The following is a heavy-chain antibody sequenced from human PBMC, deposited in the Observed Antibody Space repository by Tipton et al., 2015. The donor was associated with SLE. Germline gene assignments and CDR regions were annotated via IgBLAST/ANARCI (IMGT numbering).Heavy chain of an antibody. CDR1: GDSIVSYY. D-gene: IGHD4-11*01. CDR3: ARDLPGMTTGQFDY. V-gene: IGHV4-4*07. J-gene: IGHJ4*02. CDR2: FHTSGNI. Sequence: GLVKPSETLYLTCTVSGDSIVSYYWSWIRQTAGKGLEWIGRFHTSGNINYNPSPKSRVTMSLDTSKNQFSLRLSSVTAADTAVYYCARDLPGMTTGQFDYWGQGTLVTVSS.